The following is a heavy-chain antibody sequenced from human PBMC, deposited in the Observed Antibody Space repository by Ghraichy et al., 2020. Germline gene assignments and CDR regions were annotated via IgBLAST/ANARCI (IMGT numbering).Heavy chain of an antibody. CDR3: AARWYCSGGSCYADY. CDR2: SNHSGST. J-gene: IGHJ4*02. V-gene: IGHV4-34*01. D-gene: IGHD2-15*01. Sequence: SETLSLTCAVYGGSFSGYYWSWIRQPPGKGLEWIGESNHSGSTNYNPSLKSRVTISVDTSKNQFSLKLSSVTAADTAVYYCAARWYCSGGSCYADYWGPGTLVIVSS. CDR1: GGSFSGYY.